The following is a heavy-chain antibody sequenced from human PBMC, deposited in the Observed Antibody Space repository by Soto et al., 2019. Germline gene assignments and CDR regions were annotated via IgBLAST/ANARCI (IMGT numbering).Heavy chain of an antibody. CDR3: XXXXXXXXXXXXXXDY. V-gene: IGHV2-5*02. CDR1: GFSLSTSGVG. J-gene: IGHJ4*02. Sequence: QITLKESGPTLVKPTQTLTLTCTFSGFSLSTSGVGVGWIRQPPGKALEWLALIYWDDDKRYSPSLKSRLTXXXXXXXXXXXXXXXXXXXXXXXXXXXXXXXXXXXXXXXXXDYWGQGTLVTVSS. CDR2: IYWDDDK.